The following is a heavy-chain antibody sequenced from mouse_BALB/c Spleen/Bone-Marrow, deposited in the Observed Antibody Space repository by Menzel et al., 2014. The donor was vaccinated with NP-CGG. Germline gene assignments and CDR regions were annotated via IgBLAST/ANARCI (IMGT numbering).Heavy chain of an antibody. V-gene: IGHV1-67*01. CDR2: ISTYSGNT. J-gene: IGHJ2*01. D-gene: IGHD1-1*01. CDR3: ARNFYGGSYFDY. CDR1: GYTFTAYA. Sequence: QVQLQQPGPEVVRPGVSVKLSCKGSGYTFTAYAMHWVKQSHAESLEWVGLISTYSGNTHYNQDFKGKATMTVDKSSSTAYMELAGLTSEDSATYYCARNFYGGSYFDYWGQGTTRTVSS.